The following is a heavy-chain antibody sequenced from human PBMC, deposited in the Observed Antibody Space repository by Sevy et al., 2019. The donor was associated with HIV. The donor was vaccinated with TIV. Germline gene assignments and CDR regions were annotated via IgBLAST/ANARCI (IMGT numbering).Heavy chain of an antibody. Sequence: GESLKISCKASGYKFTTYWIGWARQMPGKGLEWMGMIYPRDSDTRYSPSFQGQVTISADTSINTAYLQWSSLKASDTAMYFCARHVDMTTLIGGLYYVDSWGQVTLVTVSS. D-gene: IGHD4-4*01. V-gene: IGHV5-51*01. CDR3: ARHVDMTTLIGGLYYVDS. J-gene: IGHJ4*02. CDR2: IYPRDSDT. CDR1: GYKFTTYW.